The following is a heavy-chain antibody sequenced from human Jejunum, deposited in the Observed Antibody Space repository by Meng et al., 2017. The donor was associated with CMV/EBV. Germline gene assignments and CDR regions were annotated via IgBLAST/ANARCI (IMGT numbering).Heavy chain of an antibody. CDR3: ARERPGGMATAPYFDY. D-gene: IGHD5-24*01. Sequence: QVQLVQSGAEVRKPGSSVKVSCKASGGTFSSYAISWVRQAPGHGLEWRGGIIPILGIATYAQKFQGRVTITADKSTSTASMELSSLRSEDTAVYYCARERPGGMATAPYFDYWGQGTMVTVSS. V-gene: IGHV1-69*10. CDR1: GGTFSSYA. CDR2: IIPILGIA. J-gene: IGHJ4*02.